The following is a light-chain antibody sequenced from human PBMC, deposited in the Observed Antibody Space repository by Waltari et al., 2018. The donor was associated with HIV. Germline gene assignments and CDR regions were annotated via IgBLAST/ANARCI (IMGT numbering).Light chain of an antibody. V-gene: IGLV3-1*01. Sequence: SYELTQPPSVSVSPGQTASITCSGDKLEDKYVCWYQQKPGQSPGLVIYKDRERPPGIPQRCSGSNSGNTATLTISGTQATDEADYFCQAWDGSNGVFGGGTKLTVL. CDR2: KDR. J-gene: IGLJ3*02. CDR1: KLEDKY. CDR3: QAWDGSNGV.